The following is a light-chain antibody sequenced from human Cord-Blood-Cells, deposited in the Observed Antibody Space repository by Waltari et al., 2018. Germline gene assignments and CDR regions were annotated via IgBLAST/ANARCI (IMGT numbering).Light chain of an antibody. Sequence: QSALTQPASVSGSPGQSITISCTGTSSDVGGYNYVYRYQQHPGKAPKLMIYDVSNRASGVSNRFSGSNSGHTASLTISGLQAEEEADYYCSSYTRSSTYVVFGGGTKLTVL. CDR1: SSDVGGYNY. V-gene: IGLV2-14*01. CDR3: SSYTRSSTYVV. J-gene: IGLJ2*01. CDR2: DVS.